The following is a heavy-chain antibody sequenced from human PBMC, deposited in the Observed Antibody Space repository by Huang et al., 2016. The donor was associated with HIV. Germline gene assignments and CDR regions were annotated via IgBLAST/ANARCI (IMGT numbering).Heavy chain of an antibody. J-gene: IGHJ4*02. CDR2: INHSGST. CDR3: ARGLHYGGNSGY. V-gene: IGHV4-34*01. Sequence: QVQLQQWGAGLLKPSETLSLTCAVYGGSFSGYYWSWIRQPPGKGLEWIGEINHSGSTNYNPCLKSRVTISVDTAKNQFSLKLNSVTAADTAVYYCARGLHYGGNSGYWGQGTLVTVSS. D-gene: IGHD4-17*01. CDR1: GGSFSGYY.